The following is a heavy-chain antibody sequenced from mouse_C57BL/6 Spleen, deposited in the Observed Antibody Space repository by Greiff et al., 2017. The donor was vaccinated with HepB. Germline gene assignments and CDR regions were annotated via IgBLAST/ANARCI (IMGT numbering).Heavy chain of an antibody. CDR2: IDPETGGT. CDR3: TRDDGSSYVDWFAD. CDR1: GYTFTDYE. V-gene: IGHV1-15*01. D-gene: IGHD1-1*01. Sequence: VQLQQSGAELVRPGASVTLSCKASGYTFTDYEMHWVKQTPVHGLEWIGAIDPETGGTAYNQKFKGKAILTADKSSSTAYMELRSLTSEDSAVYYWTRDDGSSYVDWFADWGQGTLVTVSA. J-gene: IGHJ3*01.